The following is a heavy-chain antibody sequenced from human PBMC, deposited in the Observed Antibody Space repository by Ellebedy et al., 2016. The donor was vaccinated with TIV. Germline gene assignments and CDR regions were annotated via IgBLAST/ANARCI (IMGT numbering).Heavy chain of an antibody. J-gene: IGHJ4*02. CDR3: ARDQVAGTPLFFY. Sequence: GESLKISXAASGFTFSSYSINWVRQAPGKGLEWVSSISSSSSYIYYADSVKGRFTISRDNAKNSLYLQMNSLRAEDTAVYYCARDQVAGTPLFFYWGQGTLVTVSS. D-gene: IGHD6-19*01. CDR1: GFTFSSYS. V-gene: IGHV3-21*01. CDR2: ISSSSSYI.